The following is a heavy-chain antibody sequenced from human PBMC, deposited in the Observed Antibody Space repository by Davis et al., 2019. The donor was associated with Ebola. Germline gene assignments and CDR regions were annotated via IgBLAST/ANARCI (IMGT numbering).Heavy chain of an antibody. D-gene: IGHD4-17*01. CDR1: GGSISSGGYS. V-gene: IGHV4-30-2*01. J-gene: IGHJ6*02. CDR2: IYHSGST. CDR3: ARTDYGDYVAHYYYYGMDV. Sequence: MPSETLSLTCAVSGGSISSGGYSWSWIRQPPGKGLEWIGYIYHSGSTYYNPSLKSRVTISVDTSKNQFSLKLSSVTAADTAVYYCARTDYGDYVAHYYYYGMDVWGQGTTVTVSS.